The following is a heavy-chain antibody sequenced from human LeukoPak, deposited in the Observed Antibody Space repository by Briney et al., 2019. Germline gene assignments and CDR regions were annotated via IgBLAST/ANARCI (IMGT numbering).Heavy chain of an antibody. Sequence: GGSLRLSCAASGFTFDDYGMSWVRQAPGKGLEWVSGINWNGGSTGYADSVKGRFTIPRDNAKNSLYLQMNSLRAEDTALYYCAREGGIVVVPAHFDYWGQGTLVTVSS. V-gene: IGHV3-20*04. D-gene: IGHD2-2*01. J-gene: IGHJ4*02. CDR1: GFTFDDYG. CDR2: INWNGGST. CDR3: AREGGIVVVPAHFDY.